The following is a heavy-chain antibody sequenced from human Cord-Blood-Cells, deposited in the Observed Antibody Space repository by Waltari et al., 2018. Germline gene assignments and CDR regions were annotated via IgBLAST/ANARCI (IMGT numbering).Heavy chain of an antibody. CDR1: GFTVSSYY. CDR3: ARVGALRYFDWLLDY. V-gene: IGHV3-53*01. J-gene: IGHJ4*02. CDR2: IYSGGST. D-gene: IGHD3-9*01. Sequence: EVQLVVSGGGLIQPGGSLRLPCAASGFTVSSYYISWVPEAPGKGLEWVSVIYSGGSTYYADSVKGRFTISRDNSKNTLYLQMNSLRAEDTAVYYCARVGALRYFDWLLDYWGQGTLVTVSS.